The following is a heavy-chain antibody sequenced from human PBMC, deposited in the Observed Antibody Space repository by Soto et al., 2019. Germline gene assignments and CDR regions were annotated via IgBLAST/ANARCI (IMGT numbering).Heavy chain of an antibody. CDR2: IYYSGST. J-gene: IGHJ4*02. D-gene: IGHD4-17*01. CDR1: GGSISSYY. Sequence: SETLSLTCTVSGGSISSYYWSWIRQPPGKGLEWIGYIYYSGSTNYNPSLKSRVTISVDTSKNQFSLKLSSVTAADTAVYYCARTYGGNTFDYWGQGTLVTVSS. V-gene: IGHV4-59*01. CDR3: ARTYGGNTFDY.